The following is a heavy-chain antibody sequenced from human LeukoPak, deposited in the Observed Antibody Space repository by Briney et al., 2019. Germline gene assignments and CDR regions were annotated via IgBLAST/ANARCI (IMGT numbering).Heavy chain of an antibody. D-gene: IGHD6-19*01. CDR1: GGTFSSYA. CDR2: IIPIFGTA. CDR3: ARDIAVAGTSGYFDY. V-gene: IGHV1-69*13. J-gene: IGHJ4*02. Sequence: SVKVSCKASGGTFSSYAISCVRQAPGQGLEWMGGIIPIFGTANYAQKFQGRVTITADESTSTAYMELSSLRSEDTAVYYCARDIAVAGTSGYFDYWGQGTLVTVSS.